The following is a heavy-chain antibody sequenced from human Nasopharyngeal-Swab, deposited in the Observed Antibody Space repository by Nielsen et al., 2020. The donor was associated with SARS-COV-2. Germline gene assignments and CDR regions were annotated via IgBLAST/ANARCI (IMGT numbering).Heavy chain of an antibody. CDR2: ISYDGSNK. D-gene: IGHD3-10*01. J-gene: IGHJ3*02. V-gene: IGHV3-30*18. CDR3: AKLDMVRGVIITSYAFDI. Sequence: GQAAGMGLVWVAVISYDGSNKYYADSVKGRFTISRDNSKNTLYLQMNSLRAEDTAVYYCAKLDMVRGVIITSYAFDIWGQGTMVTVSS.